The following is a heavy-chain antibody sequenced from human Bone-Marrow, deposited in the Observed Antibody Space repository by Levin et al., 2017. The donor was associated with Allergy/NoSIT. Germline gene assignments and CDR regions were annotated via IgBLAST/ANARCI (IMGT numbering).Heavy chain of an antibody. CDR1: GGSISSYY. CDR2: IYYSGST. J-gene: IGHJ6*02. D-gene: IGHD3-22*01. V-gene: IGHV4-59*01. Sequence: SETLSLTCTVSGGSISSYYWSWIRQPPGKGLEWIGYIYYSGSTNYNPSLKSRVTISVDTSKNQFSLKLSSVTAADTAVYYCAREKRHYYDSRGGMDVWGQGTTVTVSS. CDR3: AREKRHYYDSRGGMDV.